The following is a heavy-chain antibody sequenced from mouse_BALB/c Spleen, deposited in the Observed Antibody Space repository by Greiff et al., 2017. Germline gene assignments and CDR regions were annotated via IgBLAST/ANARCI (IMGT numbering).Heavy chain of an antibody. CDR1: GFNIKDYY. CDR2: IDPENGDT. Sequence: EVQLQQSGAELVRSGASVKLSCTASGFNIKDYYMHWVKQRPEQGLEWIGWIDPENGDTEYAPKFQGKATMTADTSSNTAYLQLSSLTSEDTAVYYCKTYYYGSSDGAYWGQGTLVTVSA. V-gene: IGHV14-4*02. CDR3: KTYYYGSSDGAY. D-gene: IGHD1-1*01. J-gene: IGHJ3*01.